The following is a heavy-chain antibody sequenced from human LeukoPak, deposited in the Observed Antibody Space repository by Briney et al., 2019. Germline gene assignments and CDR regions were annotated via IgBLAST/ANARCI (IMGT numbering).Heavy chain of an antibody. J-gene: IGHJ4*02. Sequence: EGSLRLSCAASGFTFSSYAMHWVRQAPGKGLEWVAVVSYDGSNEYYADSVKGRFTISRDNSKNTLYLQMNSLRAEDTAVYYCARDLVGISSSGIFDYWGQGTLVTVSS. CDR1: GFTFSSYA. CDR3: ARDLVGISSSGIFDY. D-gene: IGHD6-13*01. CDR2: VSYDGSNE. V-gene: IGHV3-30-3*01.